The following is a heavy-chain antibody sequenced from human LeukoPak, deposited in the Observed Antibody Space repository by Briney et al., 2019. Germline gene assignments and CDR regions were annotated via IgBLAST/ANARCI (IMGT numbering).Heavy chain of an antibody. D-gene: IGHD6-13*01. CDR1: GYTFTGYY. J-gene: IGHJ4*02. V-gene: IGHV1-2*02. Sequence: ASVKVSCKASGYTFTGYYMHWVRQAPGQGREWMGWINPNSGGANYAQKFQGRVTMTRDTSISTAYMELSRLRSDDTAVYYCARDSLAAAGSPEEFDYWGQGTLVTVSS. CDR3: ARDSLAAAGSPEEFDY. CDR2: INPNSGGA.